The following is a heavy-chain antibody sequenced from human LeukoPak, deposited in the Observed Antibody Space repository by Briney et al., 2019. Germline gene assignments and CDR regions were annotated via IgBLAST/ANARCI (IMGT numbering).Heavy chain of an antibody. Sequence: GGSLRLSCAASGFTFGSYAMHWVRQAPGKGLEWLAVISYDGSNKYYADSVKGRFTISRDNSKNTLYLQMNSLRAEDTAVYYCARDKLPANKRGWFDPWGQGTLVTVSS. CDR3: ARDKLPANKRGWFDP. V-gene: IGHV3-30*01. J-gene: IGHJ5*02. CDR1: GFTFGSYA. D-gene: IGHD1/OR15-1a*01. CDR2: ISYDGSNK.